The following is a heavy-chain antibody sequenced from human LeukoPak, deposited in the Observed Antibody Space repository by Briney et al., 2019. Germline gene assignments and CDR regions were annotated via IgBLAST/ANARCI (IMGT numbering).Heavy chain of an antibody. D-gene: IGHD3-10*01. CDR1: GGSINYYY. J-gene: IGHJ5*02. CDR2: IYYSGGT. Sequence: KTSETLSLTCTVSGGSINYYYWMWIRQPPGKGLEWIGYIYYSGGTHYNPSLKSRVTMLVDTSKNQFSLKLNSVTAADTAVYYCARHYGPWGQGTLVTVSS. CDR3: ARHYGP. V-gene: IGHV4-59*08.